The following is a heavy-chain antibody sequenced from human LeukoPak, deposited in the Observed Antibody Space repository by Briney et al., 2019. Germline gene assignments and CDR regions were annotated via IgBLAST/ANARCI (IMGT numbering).Heavy chain of an antibody. CDR3: AKKVAGDYGVDY. V-gene: IGHV3-30*18. CDR2: ISYDGSNK. Sequence: GRSLRLSCAASGFTFSSYGMHWVRQAPGKGQDWVAVISYDGSNKYYADSVKGRFTISRDNSKNTLYLQMNSLRAEDTAVYYCAKKVAGDYGVDYWGQGTLVTVSS. D-gene: IGHD4-17*01. CDR1: GFTFSSYG. J-gene: IGHJ4*02.